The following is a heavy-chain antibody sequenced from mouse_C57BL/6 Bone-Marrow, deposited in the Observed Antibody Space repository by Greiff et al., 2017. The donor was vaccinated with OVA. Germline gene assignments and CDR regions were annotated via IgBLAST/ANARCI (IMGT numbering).Heavy chain of an antibody. CDR1: GFTFSSYA. Sequence: EVKVVESGGGLVKPGGSLKLSCAASGFTFSSYAMSWVRQTPEKRLEWVATISDGGSYTYYPDNVKGRFTISRDNAKNNLYLQMSHLKSEDTAMYYCARGQLRRGFAYWGQGTLVTVSA. CDR2: ISDGGSYT. D-gene: IGHD3-2*02. CDR3: ARGQLRRGFAY. V-gene: IGHV5-4*03. J-gene: IGHJ3*01.